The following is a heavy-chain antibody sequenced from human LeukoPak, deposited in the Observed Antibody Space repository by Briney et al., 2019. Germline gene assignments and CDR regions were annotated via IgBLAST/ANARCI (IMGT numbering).Heavy chain of an antibody. CDR3: ARIAYYYGSGSPPSYYFDY. J-gene: IGHJ4*02. Sequence: PSETLSLTCTVSGGSISSYYWSWIRQPPGKGLEWIGYIYYSGSTNYNPSLQSRATISVDTSKNQFSLKLNSVTAADTAVYYCARIAYYYGSGSPPSYYFDYWGQGTLVTVSS. D-gene: IGHD3-10*01. V-gene: IGHV4-59*01. CDR2: IYYSGST. CDR1: GGSISSYY.